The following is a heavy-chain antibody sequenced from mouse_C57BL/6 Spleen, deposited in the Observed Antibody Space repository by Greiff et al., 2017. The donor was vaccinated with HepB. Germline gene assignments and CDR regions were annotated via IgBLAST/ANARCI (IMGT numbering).Heavy chain of an antibody. CDR1: GFSLTSYG. J-gene: IGHJ1*03. D-gene: IGHD1-1*01. CDR2: IWSGGST. CDR3: AKNHYYGSSYPGYWYFDV. V-gene: IGHV2-4*01. Sequence: RVESGPGLVQPSQSLSITCTVSGFSLTSYGVHWVRQPPGKGLEWLGVIWSGGSTDYNAAFISRLSISKDNSKSQVFFKMNSLQADDTAIYYCAKNHYYGSSYPGYWYFDVWGTGTTVTVSS.